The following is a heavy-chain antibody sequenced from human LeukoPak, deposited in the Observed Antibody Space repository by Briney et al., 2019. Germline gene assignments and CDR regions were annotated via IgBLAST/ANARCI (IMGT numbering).Heavy chain of an antibody. Sequence: GGSLRLSCAASGFTFSSYWMSWVRQAPGKGLEWVSAISGSGGSTYYADSVKGRFTISRDNSKNTLYLQMNSLRAEDTAVYYCAREYYDFWSGPFDYWGQGTLVTVSS. CDR1: GFTFSSYW. J-gene: IGHJ4*02. CDR3: AREYYDFWSGPFDY. D-gene: IGHD3-3*01. V-gene: IGHV3-23*01. CDR2: ISGSGGST.